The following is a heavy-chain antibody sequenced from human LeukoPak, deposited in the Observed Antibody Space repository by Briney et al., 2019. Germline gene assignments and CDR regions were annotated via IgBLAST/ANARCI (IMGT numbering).Heavy chain of an antibody. CDR3: ARDGDTLVGFDY. CDR2: IYSGGST. J-gene: IGHJ4*02. D-gene: IGHD5-18*01. V-gene: IGHV3-66*02. CDR1: GFTVSSNY. Sequence: PGGSLRPSCAASGFTVSSNYMSWVRQAPGKGLEWVSVIYSGGSTYYADSVKGRFTISRDNSKNTLYLQMNSLRAEDTAVYYCARDGDTLVGFDYWGQGTLVTVSS.